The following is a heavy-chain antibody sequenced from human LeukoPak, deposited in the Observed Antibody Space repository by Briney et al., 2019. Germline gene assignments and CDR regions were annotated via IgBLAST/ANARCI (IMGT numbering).Heavy chain of an antibody. CDR3: ARQTGSGLFILP. J-gene: IGHJ4*02. CDR1: GVSISSSYSY. Sequence: PSETLSLTCTVSGVSISSSYSYWGWIRQPPGMGLEWIGSIYYTGNTYYNASLKSQVSISIDTSKNQFSLKLTSVTAANTAVYYCARQTGSGLFILPGGQGTLVTVSS. CDR2: IYYTGNT. V-gene: IGHV4-39*01. D-gene: IGHD3/OR15-3a*01.